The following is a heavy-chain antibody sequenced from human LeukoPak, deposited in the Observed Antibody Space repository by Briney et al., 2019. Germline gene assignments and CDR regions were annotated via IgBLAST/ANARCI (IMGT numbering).Heavy chain of an antibody. Sequence: GGSLRLSCAASGFTFSSYAMHWVRQAPGKGLEWVAVISHDGSNKYYADSVKGRFTISRDNSKNTLYLQMNSLRAEDTAVYYCARDHSVVSGHYYGMDVWGQGTTVTVSS. CDR2: ISHDGSNK. V-gene: IGHV3-30-3*01. D-gene: IGHD2-21*01. CDR3: ARDHSVVSGHYYGMDV. CDR1: GFTFSSYA. J-gene: IGHJ6*02.